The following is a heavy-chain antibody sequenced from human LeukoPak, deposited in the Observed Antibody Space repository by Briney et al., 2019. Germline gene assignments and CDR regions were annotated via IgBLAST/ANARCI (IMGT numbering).Heavy chain of an antibody. CDR1: GYTFTGYY. V-gene: IGHV1-2*02. Sequence: ASVKVSCKASGYTFTGYYMHWVRQAPGQGLEWMGWINPNSGGTNYAQKFQGRVTMARDTSISTAYMELSRLRSDDTAVYYCAREEWLLDLVWFDPWGQGTLVTVSS. D-gene: IGHD5-24*01. CDR2: INPNSGGT. J-gene: IGHJ5*02. CDR3: AREEWLLDLVWFDP.